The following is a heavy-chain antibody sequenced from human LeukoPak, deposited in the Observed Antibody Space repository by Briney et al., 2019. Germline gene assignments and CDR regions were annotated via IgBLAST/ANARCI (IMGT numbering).Heavy chain of an antibody. CDR2: IIPIFGTA. V-gene: IGHV1-69*05. CDR3: ASQLLAAHWFDP. CDR1: GGTFSSYA. D-gene: IGHD6-13*01. Sequence: SVKVSCKASGGTFSSYAISWVRQAPGQGLEWMGRIIPIFGTANYAQKFQGRVTITTDESTSTAYMELSSLRSEDTAVYYCASQLLAAHWFDPWGQGTLVTVSP. J-gene: IGHJ5*02.